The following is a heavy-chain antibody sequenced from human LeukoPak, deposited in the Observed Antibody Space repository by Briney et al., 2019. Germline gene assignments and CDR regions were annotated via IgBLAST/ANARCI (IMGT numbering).Heavy chain of an antibody. CDR1: GGSISSSTYY. CDR2: ISYSGST. CDR3: ARHYYDSSDYYPYYFNY. V-gene: IGHV4-39*01. Sequence: PSETLSLTCTVSGGSISSSTYYWGWIRQPPGKGLEWIGSISYSGSTYYNPPLKSRVTISVDTSKNQFSLRLSSVTAADTAVYHCARHYYDSSDYYPYYFNYWGQGTLVTVSS. J-gene: IGHJ4*02. D-gene: IGHD3-22*01.